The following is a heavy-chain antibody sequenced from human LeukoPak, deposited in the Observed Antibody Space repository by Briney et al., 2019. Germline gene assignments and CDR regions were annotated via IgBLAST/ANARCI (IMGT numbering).Heavy chain of an antibody. D-gene: IGHD4-17*01. CDR1: GGSISSYY. Sequence: PSETLSLTCTVSGGSISSYYWSWIRQPAGKGLEWIGRIYTSGSTNYNPSLKSRVTISVDTSKNQFSLKLSSVTAADTAVYYCARHNGDYASTPEFDYWGQGTLVTVSS. J-gene: IGHJ4*02. CDR3: ARHNGDYASTPEFDY. V-gene: IGHV4-4*07. CDR2: IYTSGST.